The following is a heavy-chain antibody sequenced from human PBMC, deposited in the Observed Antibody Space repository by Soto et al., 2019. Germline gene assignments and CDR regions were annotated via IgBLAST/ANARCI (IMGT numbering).Heavy chain of an antibody. CDR3: VLGPKIHFDY. J-gene: IGHJ4*02. CDR1: GFTFNSYG. CDR2: ISGNGGST. V-gene: IGHV3-64D*08. Sequence: EVQLVESGGDLVQPGGSLRLSCSASGFTFNSYGMHWVRQAPGKGLEFVSAISGNGGSTYYADSVKGRFTISRDNSRNTLYLQLTSLRAEDTAVYYCVLGPKIHFDYWGQGTLVTVSS.